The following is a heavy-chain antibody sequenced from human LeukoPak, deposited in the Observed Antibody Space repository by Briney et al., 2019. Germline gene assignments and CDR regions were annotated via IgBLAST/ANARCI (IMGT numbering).Heavy chain of an antibody. CDR1: GFTFDDYA. V-gene: IGHV3-9*01. CDR2: ISWNSGSI. D-gene: IGHD6-19*01. J-gene: IGHJ5*02. CDR3: AREGGSGWYSGWFDP. Sequence: GGSLRLSCGASGFTFDDYAMHWVRQAPGKGLKWGSGISWNSGSIGYADSGKGRFTISRDNTKNSLYLQMHSLRPEDTAIYYCAREGGSGWYSGWFDPWGQGTLVTVSS.